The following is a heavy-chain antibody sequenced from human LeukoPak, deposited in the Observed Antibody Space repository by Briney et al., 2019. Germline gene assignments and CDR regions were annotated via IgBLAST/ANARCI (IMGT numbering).Heavy chain of an antibody. CDR3: ATHPYMDV. CDR1: GFTFSSYS. J-gene: IGHJ6*03. CDR2: ISSSSSTI. V-gene: IGHV3-48*01. Sequence: GGSLRLSCAASGFTFSSYSMNWARQAPGKGLEWVSYISSSSSTIYYADSVKGRFTISRDNAKNSLYLQMNSLRAEDTAVYYCATHPYMDVWGKGTTVTVSS.